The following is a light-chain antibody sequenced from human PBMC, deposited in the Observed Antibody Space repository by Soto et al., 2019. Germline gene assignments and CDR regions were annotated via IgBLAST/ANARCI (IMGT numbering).Light chain of an antibody. CDR1: SSNIGAGYD. J-gene: IGLJ1*01. Sequence: SVLPQPPSVSVAPGQRVTISCTGSSSNIGAGYDVHWYQQLPGTAPTLLISGNSNRPSGVPDRLSGSKSGTSASLAITGLRAEDEADYFCQSYDSSLSGYVFGTGTKVTVL. V-gene: IGLV1-40*01. CDR3: QSYDSSLSGYV. CDR2: GNS.